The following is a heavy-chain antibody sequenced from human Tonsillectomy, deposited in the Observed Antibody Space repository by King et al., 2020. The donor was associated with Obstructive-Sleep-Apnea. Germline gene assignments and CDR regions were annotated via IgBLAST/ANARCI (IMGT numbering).Heavy chain of an antibody. CDR2: IIPFFGIA. Sequence: QLVQSGAEVKNSGSSVKVSCKASGGTFSSYAISWVRQAPGQGLEWMRGIIPFFGIANYAQKFQGRVTITADKSTSTAYMELSSLRSEDTAVYYCARSRKELATIGDYYYGMDVWGQGTTVTVSS. CDR1: GGTFSSYA. CDR3: ARSRKELATIGDYYYGMDV. J-gene: IGHJ6*02. D-gene: IGHD5-24*01. V-gene: IGHV1-69*17.